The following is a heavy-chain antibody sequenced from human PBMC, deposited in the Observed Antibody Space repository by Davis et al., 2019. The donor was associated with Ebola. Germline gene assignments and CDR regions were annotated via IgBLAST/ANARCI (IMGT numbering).Heavy chain of an antibody. CDR2: IYYSGST. CDR3: ARQKVTNVFDI. Sequence: SETLSLTCTVSGGSISSSSYYWGWIRQPPGKGLESIGSIYYSGSTYYNPSLKSRVTLSVDTSKNQFSLKLTSVTAADTAVYYWARQKVTNVFDIWGQGTMVTISS. J-gene: IGHJ3*02. D-gene: IGHD2-8*01. CDR1: GGSISSSSYY. V-gene: IGHV4-39*01.